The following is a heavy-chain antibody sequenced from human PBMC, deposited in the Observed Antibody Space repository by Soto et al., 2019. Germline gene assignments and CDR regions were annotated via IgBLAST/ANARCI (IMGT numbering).Heavy chain of an antibody. V-gene: IGHV3-23*01. Sequence: EVQLLESGGGLVQPGGSLRLSCAASGFTFSSYAMSWVRQAPGKGLEWVSAISGSGGSTYYADSVKGRFTISRDNSKKTVYLEMNSLKAGGPAVFCCAKSRGAAYYDFWVGYGGGGDYWGQGTLVTVSS. CDR1: GFTFSSYA. CDR3: AKSRGAAYYDFWVGYGGGGDY. J-gene: IGHJ4*02. D-gene: IGHD3-3*01. CDR2: ISGSGGST.